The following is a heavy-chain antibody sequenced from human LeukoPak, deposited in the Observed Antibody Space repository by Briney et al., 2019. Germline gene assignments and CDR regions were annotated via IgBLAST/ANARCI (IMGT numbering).Heavy chain of an antibody. CDR3: ARDLRSGTYYYYYYGMDV. V-gene: IGHV1-2*02. Sequence: GASVKVSCKASGYTFTGYYMHWVRRAPGQGLEWMGWINPNSGGTNCAQKFQGRVTMTRDTSISTAYMELSRLRSDDTAVYYCARDLRSGTYYYYYYGMDVWGQGTTVTVSS. J-gene: IGHJ6*02. CDR2: INPNSGGT. CDR1: GYTFTGYY. D-gene: IGHD6-13*01.